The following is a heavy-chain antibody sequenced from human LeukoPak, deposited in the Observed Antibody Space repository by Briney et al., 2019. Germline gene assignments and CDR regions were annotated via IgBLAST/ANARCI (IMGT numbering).Heavy chain of an antibody. D-gene: IGHD6-13*01. CDR2: IYYSGST. J-gene: IGHJ4*02. CDR3: ASAGAAAGTVDY. Sequence: SETLSLTCTVSGGSISSSSYYWRWIRQPPGTGLEWLGGIYYSGSTYYNPSLKSRVTISVDTSKNQFSLKLSSVTAADTAVYYCASAGAAAGTVDYWGQGTLVTVSS. CDR1: GGSISSSSYY. V-gene: IGHV4-39*01.